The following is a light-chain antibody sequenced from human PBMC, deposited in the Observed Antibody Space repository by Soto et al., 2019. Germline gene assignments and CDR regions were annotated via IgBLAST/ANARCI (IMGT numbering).Light chain of an antibody. V-gene: IGKV3-11*01. Sequence: EIVLTQSPATLSLSPGERATLSCRASQSVSSYLAWYQQKPGQAPRLLIYDASNRATGIPARFSGSGSGTDFTLTISSLEPEDFAVYFCQQYGGFPITFGQGTRLE. J-gene: IGKJ5*01. CDR2: DAS. CDR1: QSVSSY. CDR3: QQYGGFPIT.